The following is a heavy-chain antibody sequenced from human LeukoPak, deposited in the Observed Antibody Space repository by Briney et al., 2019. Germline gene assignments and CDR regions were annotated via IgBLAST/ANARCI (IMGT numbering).Heavy chain of an antibody. V-gene: IGHV3-21*01. CDR2: ISSSSSYI. D-gene: IGHD4-17*01. Sequence: GGSLRLSCAASGFTFSSYAMSWVRQAPGKGLEWVSSISSSSSYIYYADSVKGRFTISRDNAKNSLYLQMNSLRAEDTAVYYCARDAPNYGDYVDYWGQGTLVTVSS. CDR1: GFTFSSYA. CDR3: ARDAPNYGDYVDY. J-gene: IGHJ4*02.